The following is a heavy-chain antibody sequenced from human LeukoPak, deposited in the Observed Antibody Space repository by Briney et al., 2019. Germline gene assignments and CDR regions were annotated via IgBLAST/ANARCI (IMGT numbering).Heavy chain of an antibody. CDR2: ISGSGGST. D-gene: IGHD3-22*01. J-gene: IGHJ4*02. V-gene: IGHV3-23*01. CDR3: ASANYYDSSGYY. Sequence: GGSLRLSCAASGFTFSSYAMSWVRQAPGKGLEWVSAISGSGGSTYYADSVKGRYTISRDNAKNSLYLQMNSLRAEDTAVYYCASANYYDSSGYYWGQGTLVTVSS. CDR1: GFTFSSYA.